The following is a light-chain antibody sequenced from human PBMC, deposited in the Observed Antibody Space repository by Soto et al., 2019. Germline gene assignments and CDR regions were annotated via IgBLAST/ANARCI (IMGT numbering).Light chain of an antibody. V-gene: IGLV2-14*01. CDR3: SSYTSSSTLGV. J-gene: IGLJ1*01. CDR2: AVS. CDR1: SSDVGYYDY. Sequence: QSALTQPASVSGSPGQSITISCTGTSSDVGYYDYVSWYQQHPGKAPTLMIYAVSSRPSGVSNRFSGSKSDNTASLTISGLQAEDEADYYCSSYTSSSTLGVFGTGTKLTVL.